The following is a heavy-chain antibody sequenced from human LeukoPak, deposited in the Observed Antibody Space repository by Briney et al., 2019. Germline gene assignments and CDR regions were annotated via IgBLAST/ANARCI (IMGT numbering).Heavy chain of an antibody. Sequence: GGSLRLSCAASGFTFSGSALHWVRQGSGKGLEWVGRIRSKPNNYATAYAASVKGRFTISRDDSKNTAYLQMNSLKTEDTAVYYCSPSGSFYFDYWGQGTLVTVSS. CDR2: IRSKPNNYAT. CDR3: SPSGSFYFDY. J-gene: IGHJ4*02. CDR1: GFTFSGSA. V-gene: IGHV3-73*01. D-gene: IGHD3-10*01.